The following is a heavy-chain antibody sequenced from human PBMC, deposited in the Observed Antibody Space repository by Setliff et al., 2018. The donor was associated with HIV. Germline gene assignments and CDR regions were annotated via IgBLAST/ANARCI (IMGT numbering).Heavy chain of an antibody. Sequence: PGGSLRFSCAASGFTFSSYEMNWVRQAPGKGLEWLSYISSRGPTTYYADSVKGRFTISRDNAKNSLYLQMNSLRAEDTAVYYCARGGLQFLEWLHYFDYWGQGTLVTVSS. CDR3: ARGGLQFLEWLHYFDY. J-gene: IGHJ4*02. CDR2: ISSRGPTT. V-gene: IGHV3-48*03. CDR1: GFTFSSYE. D-gene: IGHD3-3*01.